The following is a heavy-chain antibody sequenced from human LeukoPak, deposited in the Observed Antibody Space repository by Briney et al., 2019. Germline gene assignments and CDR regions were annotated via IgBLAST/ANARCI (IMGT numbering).Heavy chain of an antibody. Sequence: GGSLRLSCAASGFSFSIHSMSWVRQAPGKGLEWVSAISGSGGSTYYADSVKGRFTISRDNSKNTLYLQMNSLRAEDTAVYYCAKAPSLYSYGNRVDYWGQGTLATVSS. J-gene: IGHJ4*02. CDR1: GFSFSIHS. CDR3: AKAPSLYSYGNRVDY. D-gene: IGHD5-18*01. V-gene: IGHV3-23*01. CDR2: ISGSGGST.